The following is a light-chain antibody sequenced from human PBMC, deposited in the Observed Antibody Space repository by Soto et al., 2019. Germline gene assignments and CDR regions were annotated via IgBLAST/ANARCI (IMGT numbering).Light chain of an antibody. CDR1: QSISNW. V-gene: IGKV1-5*01. CDR3: QQYNTYPWT. Sequence: DIQMTQSPSTLSASVGDRVTITCRASQSISNWLAWYQQKPGKAPNLLIFDASSLESGVPSRFSGSGSGTEFTLTTSSLQSGDFATYYCQQYNTYPWTFGQGTKVEIK. J-gene: IGKJ1*01. CDR2: DAS.